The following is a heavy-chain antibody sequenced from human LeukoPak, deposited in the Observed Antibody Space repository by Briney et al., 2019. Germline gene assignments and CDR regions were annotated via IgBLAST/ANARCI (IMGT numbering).Heavy chain of an antibody. CDR3: AKDRDYGDYPSAYYYYMDV. D-gene: IGHD4-17*01. CDR1: GFTFSTYG. Sequence: GGSLRLSCAASGFTFSTYGIHWVRQAPGKGLEWVAFIRYDGTNKWYADSVKGRFTISRDNSKNMLYLQMNSLRAEDTAVYHCAKDRDYGDYPSAYYYYMDVWGKGTPVTVSS. V-gene: IGHV3-30*02. CDR2: IRYDGTNK. J-gene: IGHJ6*03.